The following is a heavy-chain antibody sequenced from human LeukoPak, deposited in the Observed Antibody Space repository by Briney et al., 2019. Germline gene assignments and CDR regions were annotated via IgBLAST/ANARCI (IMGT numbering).Heavy chain of an antibody. D-gene: IGHD3-10*01. CDR3: ARVYGSDAFDI. V-gene: IGHV4-59*01. CDR2: IYYSRST. J-gene: IGHJ3*02. Sequence: SETLSLTCTVSGGSISSYYWSWIRQPPGKGLEWIGYIYYSRSTNYNPSLKSRVTISVDTSKNQFSLKLSSVTAADTAVYYCARVYGSDAFDIWGQGTMVTVSS. CDR1: GGSISSYY.